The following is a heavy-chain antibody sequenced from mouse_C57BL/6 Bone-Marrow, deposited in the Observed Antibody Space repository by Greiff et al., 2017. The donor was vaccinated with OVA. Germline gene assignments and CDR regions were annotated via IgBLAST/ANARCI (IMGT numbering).Heavy chain of an antibody. V-gene: IGHV1-63*01. J-gene: IGHJ1*03. CDR2: IYPGGGYT. Sequence: VQRVESGAELVRPGTSVKMSCKASGYTFTNYWIGWAKQRPGHGLEWIGDIYPGGGYTNYNEKFKGKATLTADKSSSTAYMQFSSLTSEDSAIYYCARMGLRSWYFDVWGTGTTVTVSS. CDR1: GYTFTNYW. CDR3: ARMGLRSWYFDV. D-gene: IGHD1-1*01.